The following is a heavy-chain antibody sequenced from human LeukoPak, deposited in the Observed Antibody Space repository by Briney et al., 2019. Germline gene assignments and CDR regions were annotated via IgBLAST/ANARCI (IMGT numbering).Heavy chain of an antibody. Sequence: SETLSLTCTVSGVSITTHFWNWIRLSPGRGLEWIGYVWYGGSTKYNPSFQHRLTISLDTSKNQFSLEMTSVTAADTAVYYCARFGPHLLNNFDSWGQGTLVTVSS. CDR1: GVSITTHF. D-gene: IGHD3-16*01. J-gene: IGHJ4*02. CDR2: VWYGGST. V-gene: IGHV4-59*08. CDR3: ARFGPHLLNNFDS.